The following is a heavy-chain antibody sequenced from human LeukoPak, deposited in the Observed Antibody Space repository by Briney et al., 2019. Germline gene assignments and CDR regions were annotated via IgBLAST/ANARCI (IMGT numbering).Heavy chain of an antibody. CDR3: ARGRNILTGYSHWFDP. CDR2: INTNTGNP. Sequence: ASVKASCKASGYTFTSYAMNWVRQAPGQGLEWMGWINTNTGNPTYAQGFTGRFVFSLDTSVSTAYLQISSLKAEDTAVYYCARGRNILTGYSHWFDPWGQGTLVTVSS. V-gene: IGHV7-4-1*02. D-gene: IGHD3-9*01. CDR1: GYTFTSYA. J-gene: IGHJ5*02.